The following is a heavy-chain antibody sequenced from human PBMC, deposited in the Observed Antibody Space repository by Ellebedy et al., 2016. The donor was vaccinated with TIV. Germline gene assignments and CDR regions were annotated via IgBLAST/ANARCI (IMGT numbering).Heavy chain of an antibody. V-gene: IGHV3-23*01. J-gene: IGHJ4*02. CDR2: INGAGDIR. CDR1: GFSFGSFA. D-gene: IGHD3-22*01. CDR3: AKGSSSGFTYDRVGYQY. Sequence: GESLKISCAGSGFSFGSFAMHWVRQAPGKGLEWLSVINGAGDIRYIADSVRGRFAIARDNSKSTLFLQMNRLRVDDTAVYYCAKGSSSGFTYDRVGYQYWGQGTLVAVSS.